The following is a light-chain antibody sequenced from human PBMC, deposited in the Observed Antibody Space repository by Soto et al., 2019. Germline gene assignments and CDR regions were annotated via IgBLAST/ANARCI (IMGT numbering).Light chain of an antibody. CDR1: SSNIGTKT. CDR3: AAWDDSLNGVV. V-gene: IGLV1-44*01. CDR2: STN. J-gene: IGLJ3*02. Sequence: QSVLTQPPSASGTPGQRVTISCSGRSSNIGTKTVGWYQQLPGTAPKLLIYSTNQRPSGAPVRFSGSKSGTSASLAITGLQSEDEAEYHCAAWDDSLNGVVFGGGTKLTVL.